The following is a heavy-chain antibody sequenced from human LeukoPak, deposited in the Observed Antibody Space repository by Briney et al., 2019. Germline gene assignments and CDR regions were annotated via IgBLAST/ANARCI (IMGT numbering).Heavy chain of an antibody. V-gene: IGHV4-39*01. Sequence: ASETLSLTCTVSGGSISSRNYYWGWIRQPPGKGLEWIGSIYYSGSTYYNSSLKSRVTISVDTSKNQFFLNLSSVTAADTAVYYCARNDYSNYGPLDYWGQGTLVTVSS. D-gene: IGHD4-11*01. J-gene: IGHJ4*02. CDR2: IYYSGST. CDR1: GGSISSRNYY. CDR3: ARNDYSNYGPLDY.